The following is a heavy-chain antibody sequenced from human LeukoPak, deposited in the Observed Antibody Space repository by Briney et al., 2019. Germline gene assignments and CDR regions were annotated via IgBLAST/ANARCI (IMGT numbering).Heavy chain of an antibody. CDR2: IRGKAYHGTT. CDR1: GFTFSNAW. CDR3: QKYSASSFDY. V-gene: IGHV3-49*04. Sequence: GGSLRLSCIASGFTFSNAWMSWVRQAPGKGLEWVAFIRGKAYHGTTEYAASVQGRFTISRDDSKSIAYLQMNSLKTDDTAVYYCQKYSASSFDYWGQGTLVTVSS. D-gene: IGHD6-6*01. J-gene: IGHJ4*02.